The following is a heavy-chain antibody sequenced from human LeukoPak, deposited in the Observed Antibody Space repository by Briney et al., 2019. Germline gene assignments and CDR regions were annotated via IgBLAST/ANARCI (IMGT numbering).Heavy chain of an antibody. Sequence: GGSLRLSCAASGFTFTSYSMNWVRQAPGKGLEWVSTISGGGGSTYYADSVKGRFTISRDNSKNTLYPQVNSLRAEDTAVYYCAKGGKWDVTPFDYWGQGTLVTVSS. J-gene: IGHJ4*02. D-gene: IGHD1-26*01. CDR2: ISGGGGST. CDR3: AKGGKWDVTPFDY. CDR1: GFTFTSYS. V-gene: IGHV3-23*01.